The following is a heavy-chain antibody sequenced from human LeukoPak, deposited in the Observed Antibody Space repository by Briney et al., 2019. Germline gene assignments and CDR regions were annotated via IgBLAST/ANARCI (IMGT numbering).Heavy chain of an antibody. CDR2: ISSSSSYI. CDR1: GFTFSSYS. J-gene: IGHJ4*02. CDR3: ARGDRYDSSGYYSPFDY. V-gene: IGHV3-21*01. Sequence: PGGSLRLSCAASGFTFSSYSMNWVRQAPGKGLEWVSSISSSSSYIYYADSVKGRFTISRDNAKNSLYLQMNSLRAGGTAVYYCARGDRYDSSGYYSPFDYWGQGTLVTVSS. D-gene: IGHD3-22*01.